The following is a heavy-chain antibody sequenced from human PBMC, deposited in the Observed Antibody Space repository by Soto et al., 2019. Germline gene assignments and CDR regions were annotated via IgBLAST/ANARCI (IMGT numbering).Heavy chain of an antibody. CDR3: PRGNPPSLPGLFDF. J-gene: IGHJ4*02. CDR1: GFTFSTYG. Sequence: QVQLVESGGGVVQPGRSLRLSCTASGFTFSTYGMHWVRQAPGKGLEWVAVIWNDGFKTNYADSVKGRLTISRDDFKNALYLPINCLRADHTAVYYCPRGNPPSLPGLFDFWGQGTLVTVSS. V-gene: IGHV3-33*01. CDR2: IWNDGFKT.